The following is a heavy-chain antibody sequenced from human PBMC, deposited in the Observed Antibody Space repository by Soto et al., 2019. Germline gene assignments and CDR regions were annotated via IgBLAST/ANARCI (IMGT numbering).Heavy chain of an antibody. CDR3: ARSPGGVVNAMYYFDY. J-gene: IGHJ4*02. Sequence: QVQLVQSGAEVKKPGASVKVSCKASGYTFTGYYMHWVRQAPGQGLEWMGWINPNSGGTNYAQKFQGWVTMTRDTSISPAYMELSRLRSDDTAVYYCARSPGGVVNAMYYFDYWGQGTLVTVSS. V-gene: IGHV1-2*04. CDR2: INPNSGGT. CDR1: GYTFTGYY. D-gene: IGHD2-21*01.